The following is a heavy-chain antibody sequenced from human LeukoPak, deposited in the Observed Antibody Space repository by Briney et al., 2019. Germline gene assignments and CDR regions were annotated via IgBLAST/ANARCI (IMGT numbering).Heavy chain of an antibody. CDR2: IYSGGTT. CDR3: ARGWDYDILTGSYYYYYGMDV. CDR1: GFTVSSNY. D-gene: IGHD3-9*01. Sequence: TGGSLRLSCAASGFTVSSNYMSWVRQAPGKGLEWVSVIYSGGTTYYADSVKGRFTISRHNSKNTLYLQMNSLRAEDTAVYYCARGWDYDILTGSYYYYYGMDVWGQGTTVTVSS. J-gene: IGHJ6*02. V-gene: IGHV3-53*04.